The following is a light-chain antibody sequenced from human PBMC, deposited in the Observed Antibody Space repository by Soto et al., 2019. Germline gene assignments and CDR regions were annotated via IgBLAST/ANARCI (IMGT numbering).Light chain of an antibody. CDR3: SSYTSSSTPYV. CDR2: EVT. J-gene: IGLJ1*01. CDR1: SSDVGGYNY. V-gene: IGLV2-8*01. Sequence: QSALTQPHSASGSPGQSVTISCTGTSSDVGGYNYVSWYQRHPGKAPKLMIFEVTNRPSGVPDRFSGSKSGNTASLTVSGLQAEDEAEYHCSSYTSSSTPYVFGTGTKVAVL.